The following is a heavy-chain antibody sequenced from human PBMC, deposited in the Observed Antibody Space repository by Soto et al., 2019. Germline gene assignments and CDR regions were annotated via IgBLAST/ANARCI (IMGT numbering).Heavy chain of an antibody. CDR2: IGRSGDST. V-gene: IGHV3-23*01. D-gene: IGHD6-19*01. CDR1: GFTFRRYG. Sequence: EVQLLESGGGLVQPGGSLRPSCSASGFTFRRYGMTWVRQASGKGLEWVSTIGRSGDSTYYRDSVKGRFTISRDNSKNTVYLQMNSLRAEDTAGYYCARTDKFNPQSSGWANRFDYWGQGTLVTVSS. J-gene: IGHJ4*02. CDR3: ARTDKFNPQSSGWANRFDY.